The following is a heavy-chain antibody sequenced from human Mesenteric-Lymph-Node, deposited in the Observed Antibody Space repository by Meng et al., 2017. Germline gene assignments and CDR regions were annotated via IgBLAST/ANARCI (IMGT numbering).Heavy chain of an antibody. CDR3: TTPGSGSTP. CDR2: IKSKTDGGTT. J-gene: IGHJ5*02. D-gene: IGHD3-10*01. Sequence: GESLKISCAASGSTFSYAWMTWVRQAPGKGLEWVGHIKSKTDGGTTDYAAPVKGRFTISRDDSKNTLYLQMNSLKTEDTAVYYCTTPGSGSTPWGQGTLVTVSS. CDR1: GSTFSYAW. V-gene: IGHV3-15*01.